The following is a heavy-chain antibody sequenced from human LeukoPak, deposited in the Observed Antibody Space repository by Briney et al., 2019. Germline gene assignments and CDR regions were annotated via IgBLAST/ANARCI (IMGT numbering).Heavy chain of an antibody. CDR2: INPNSGDT. J-gene: IGHJ6*03. V-gene: IGHV1-2*06. CDR3: ARSAEHCNNGVCFTDYYMDV. Sequence: ASVKVSCKTSGYTFSGSYIHWVRQAPGQGLEWMGRINPNSGDTNYAQNLHGRLTMTRDTSITTAYMELSSLTSDDTAVYFCARSAEHCNNGVCFTDYYMDVWGKGTTVTVSS. D-gene: IGHD2-8*01. CDR1: GYTFSGSY.